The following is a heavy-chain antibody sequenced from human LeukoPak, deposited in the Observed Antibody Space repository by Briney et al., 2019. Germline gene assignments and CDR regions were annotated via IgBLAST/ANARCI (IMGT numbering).Heavy chain of an antibody. V-gene: IGHV3-30*04. J-gene: IGHJ3*02. CDR3: ARVGGYNSAFDI. Sequence: KPGGSLRLSCAASGFTFSSYVMHWVRQAPGKGLEWVAVISYDGGNKYYADSVKGRFTISRDNSKNTLYLQMNSLRPEDTTVYYCARVGGYNSAFDIWGQGTMVTVSS. D-gene: IGHD3-16*01. CDR1: GFTFSSYV. CDR2: ISYDGGNK.